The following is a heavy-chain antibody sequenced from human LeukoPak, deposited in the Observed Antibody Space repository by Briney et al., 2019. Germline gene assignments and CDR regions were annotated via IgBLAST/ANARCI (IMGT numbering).Heavy chain of an antibody. V-gene: IGHV4-59*01. CDR2: IYYSGST. Sequence: SGTLSLTCTVSGGSISSYYWSWIRQPPGKGLEWIGYIYYSGSTNYNPSLKSRVTISVDTSKNQFSLKLSSVTAADTAVYYCARTIYYDSSGGFDPWGQGTLVTVSS. CDR3: ARTIYYDSSGGFDP. CDR1: GGSISSYY. J-gene: IGHJ5*02. D-gene: IGHD3-22*01.